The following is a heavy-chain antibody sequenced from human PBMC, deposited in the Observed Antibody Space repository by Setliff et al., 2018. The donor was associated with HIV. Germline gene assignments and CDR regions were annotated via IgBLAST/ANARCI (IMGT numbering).Heavy chain of an antibody. CDR3: ARGSRGYSYAYYYYYMDV. CDR1: GGPISSYY. Sequence: SETLSLTCTVSGGPISSYYWSWIRQPPGKGLEWIGYIYFSGSTNYNPSLKSRVTISVDTSKNQFSLNLNSVTAADTAVYYCARGSRGYSYAYYYYYMDVWGKGTTVTV. V-gene: IGHV4-59*08. J-gene: IGHJ6*03. D-gene: IGHD5-18*01. CDR2: IYFSGST.